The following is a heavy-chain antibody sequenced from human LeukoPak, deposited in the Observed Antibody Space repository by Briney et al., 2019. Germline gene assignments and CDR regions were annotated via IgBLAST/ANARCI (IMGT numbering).Heavy chain of an antibody. D-gene: IGHD3-10*01. V-gene: IGHV4-34*01. CDR3: ARGRRYYYGSGTYYYYMDV. CDR2: INHSGST. Sequence: PSETLSLTCAVYGGSFSGYYWSWIRQPPGKGLEWIGEINHSGSTNYNPSLKSRVTISVDTSKNQFSLKLSSVTAADTAVYYCARGRRYYYGSGTYYYYMDVWGKGTTVTVSS. J-gene: IGHJ6*03. CDR1: GGSFSGYY.